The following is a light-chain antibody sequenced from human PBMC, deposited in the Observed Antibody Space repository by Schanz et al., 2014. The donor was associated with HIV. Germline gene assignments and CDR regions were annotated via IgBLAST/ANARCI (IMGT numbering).Light chain of an antibody. CDR3: QKYNSVPLP. Sequence: DIQMTQSPSTLSAFVGDRVTITCRASESIYKWLAWYQQKPGSAPKLLFYAASTLQSGVPSRFSGSGSGTDFTLTISSLQPEDVATYYCQKYNSVPLPFGGGTKVEMK. V-gene: IGKV1-5*01. J-gene: IGKJ4*01. CDR1: ESIYKW. CDR2: AAS.